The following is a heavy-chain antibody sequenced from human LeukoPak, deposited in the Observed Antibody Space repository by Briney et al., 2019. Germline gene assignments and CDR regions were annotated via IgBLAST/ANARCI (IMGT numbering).Heavy chain of an antibody. Sequence: GGSLRLSCAASGITFGNNWMHWVRQAPGKGLEWISRISSDGGGANYADSVKGRFTVSRDNAKNTLYLQMNSLRAEDTAVYHCARDVPHNWFDTWGQGTPVTVSS. CDR1: GITFGNNW. V-gene: IGHV3-74*01. CDR3: ARDVPHNWFDT. CDR2: ISSDGGGA. J-gene: IGHJ5*02.